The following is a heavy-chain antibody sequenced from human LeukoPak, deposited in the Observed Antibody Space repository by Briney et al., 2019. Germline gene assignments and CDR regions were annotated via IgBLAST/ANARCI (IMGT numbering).Heavy chain of an antibody. J-gene: IGHJ4*02. CDR3: ASPADIPDY. V-gene: IGHV3-48*03. CDR2: ISISDSII. Sequence: GGSLRLSCAASGFTFSSYEMNWVRQAPGKGLEWVSYISISDSIIYYADSVKGRFTISRDNAKSSLYLQMHSLRAEDTAVYYCASPADIPDYWGQGPWSPSPQ. D-gene: IGHD2-2*02. CDR1: GFTFSSYE.